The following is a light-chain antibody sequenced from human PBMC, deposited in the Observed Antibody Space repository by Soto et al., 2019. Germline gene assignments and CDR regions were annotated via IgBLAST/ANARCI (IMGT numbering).Light chain of an antibody. V-gene: IGLV1-40*01. CDR2: SNN. Sequence: QSALTQPPSVSGAPGQRVTISCTGGSSNIGAGYDVHWYQQLPGTAPKLLIDSNNNRPSGVPDRFSGSKSGTSASLAITGLQAEDEADYYCQSYDSSLRGFYVFGTGTNVTVL. CDR3: QSYDSSLRGFYV. CDR1: SSNIGAGYD. J-gene: IGLJ1*01.